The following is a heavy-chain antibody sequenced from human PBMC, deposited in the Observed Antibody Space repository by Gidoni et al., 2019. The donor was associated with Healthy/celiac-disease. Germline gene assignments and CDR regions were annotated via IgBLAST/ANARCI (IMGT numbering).Heavy chain of an antibody. CDR2: TRNKANSYTT. V-gene: IGHV3-72*01. D-gene: IGHD2-8*01. CDR3: AREAFPYCTNGVCYTGYFDY. CDR1: GFTFSDHY. J-gene: IGHJ4*02. Sequence: EVQLVESGGGLVQPGGSLILSCAASGFTFSDHYMDWVRQAPGKGLEWVGRTRNKANSYTTEYAASVKGRFTISRDDSKNSLYLQMNSLKTEDTAVYYCAREAFPYCTNGVCYTGYFDYWGQGTLVTVSS.